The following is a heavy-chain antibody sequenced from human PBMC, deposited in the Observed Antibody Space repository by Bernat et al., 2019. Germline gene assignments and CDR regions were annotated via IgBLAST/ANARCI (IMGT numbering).Heavy chain of an antibody. CDR1: GGSFSGYY. CDR2: INHSGST. J-gene: IGHJ5*02. CDR3: ARGPYSVVVYAIFKSWFDP. D-gene: IGHD2-8*02. V-gene: IGHV4-34*01. Sequence: QVQLQQWGAGLLKPSETLSLTCAVYGGSFSGYYWSWIRQPPGKGLEWIGEINHSGSTNYNPSLKSRVTISVDTSKNQFSLKLSSVTAADTAVYYCARGPYSVVVYAIFKSWFDPWGQGTLVTVSS.